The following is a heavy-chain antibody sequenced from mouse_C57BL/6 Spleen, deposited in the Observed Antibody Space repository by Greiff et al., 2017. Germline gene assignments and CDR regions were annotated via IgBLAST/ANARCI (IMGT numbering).Heavy chain of an antibody. J-gene: IGHJ4*01. Sequence: EVQGVESGTVLARPGASVKMSCKTSGYTFTSYWMHWVKQRPGQGLEWIGAIYPGNSDTSYNQKFKGKAKLTAVTSASTAYMELSSLTNEDSAVYYCTRYPYDGRGYAMDYWGQGTSVTVSS. D-gene: IGHD2-3*01. CDR3: TRYPYDGRGYAMDY. CDR2: IYPGNSDT. V-gene: IGHV1-5*01. CDR1: GYTFTSYW.